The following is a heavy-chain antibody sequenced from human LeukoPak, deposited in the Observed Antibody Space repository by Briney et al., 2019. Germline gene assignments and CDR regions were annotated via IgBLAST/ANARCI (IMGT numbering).Heavy chain of an antibody. CDR1: GFTFSSYG. V-gene: IGHV3-33*01. J-gene: IGHJ6*02. CDR2: IWYDGSNK. D-gene: IGHD6-13*01. CDR3: ARRQQSSYGMDV. Sequence: GGSLRLSCAASGFTFSSYGMHWVRQAPGKGLEWVAVIWYDGSNKYYADSVKGRFTISRDNSKNTLYLQMNSLRAEDTAVYYCARRQQSSYGMDVWGQGTTVTVSS.